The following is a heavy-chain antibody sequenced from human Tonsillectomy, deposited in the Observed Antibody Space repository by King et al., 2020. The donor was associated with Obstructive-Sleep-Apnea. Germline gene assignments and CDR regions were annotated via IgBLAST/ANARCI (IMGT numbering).Heavy chain of an antibody. CDR2: ISNDGNVK. Sequence: VQLVESGGGVVQPGRSLRLSCAASGFTFISFPMHWVRQAPGEGLEWGAVISNDGNVKYYLYTVKGLFTISSDNYGNTLSLQMNSLRTEDTAVYYCARHRRDCTSTICYGHYYYDMDVWGQGTTVTVSS. V-gene: IGHV3-30*04. D-gene: IGHD2-2*01. CDR3: ARHRRDCTSTICYGHYYYDMDV. J-gene: IGHJ6*02. CDR1: GFTFISFP.